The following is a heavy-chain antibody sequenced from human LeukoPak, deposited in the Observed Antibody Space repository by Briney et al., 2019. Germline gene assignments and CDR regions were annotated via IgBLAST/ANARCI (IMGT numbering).Heavy chain of an antibody. CDR3: TMIEWERWRG. V-gene: IGHV3-7*01. CDR2: IKQDGSEK. D-gene: IGHD1-26*01. Sequence: GGSLRLSCAASGFTFSKYWMNWVRQAAGKGLEGVADIKQDGSEKYYVDSVKGRFTVSRDNTKNSLYLQMNSLRAEDTAVYYCTMIEWERWRGWGQGTLVTVSS. J-gene: IGHJ4*02. CDR1: GFTFSKYW.